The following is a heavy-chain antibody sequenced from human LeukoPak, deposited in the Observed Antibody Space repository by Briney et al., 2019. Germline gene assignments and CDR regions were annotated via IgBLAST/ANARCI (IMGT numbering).Heavy chain of an antibody. Sequence: SETLSLTCTVSGGSISSSSYYWGWIRQPPGKGLEWIGSIYYSGSTYYNPSLKSRVTISVDTSKNQFSLKLSSVTAADTAVYYRARTRTDGYFDYWGQGTLVTVSS. CDR2: IYYSGST. D-gene: IGHD1-7*01. CDR1: GGSISSSSYY. V-gene: IGHV4-39*01. J-gene: IGHJ4*02. CDR3: ARTRTDGYFDY.